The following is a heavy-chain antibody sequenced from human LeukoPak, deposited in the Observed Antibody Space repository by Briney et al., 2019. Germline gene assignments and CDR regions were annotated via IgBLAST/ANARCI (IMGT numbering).Heavy chain of an antibody. CDR2: INQDGSEK. D-gene: IGHD6-13*01. CDR1: GFTFSSYW. Sequence: GGSLRLSCVASGFTFSSYWMSWVRQAPGKGLEWVANINQDGSEKYDADSVKGRFTISRDNAKNSLYLQMNSLRAEDTALYYCARDDYSSSWYYFDYWGQGTLVTVSS. CDR3: ARDDYSSSWYYFDY. J-gene: IGHJ4*02. V-gene: IGHV3-7*03.